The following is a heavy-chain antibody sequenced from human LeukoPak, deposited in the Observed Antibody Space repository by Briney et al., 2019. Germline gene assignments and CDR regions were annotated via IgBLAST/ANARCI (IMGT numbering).Heavy chain of an antibody. CDR1: GVSISSVGDY. D-gene: IGHD3-22*01. CDR3: AREAHLNYYDSSGLFDY. CDR2: IYYSGST. J-gene: IGHJ4*02. V-gene: IGHV4-31*02. Sequence: SQTLCLTCTVSGVSISSVGDYWSWIRPHPGKGLEWIGCIYYSGSTYYNPSLKSRVTISVDTSKNQFSLKLSSVTAADTAVYYCAREAHLNYYDSSGLFDYWGQGTLVTVSS.